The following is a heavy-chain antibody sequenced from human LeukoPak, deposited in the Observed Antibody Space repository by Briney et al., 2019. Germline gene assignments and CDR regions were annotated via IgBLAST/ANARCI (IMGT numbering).Heavy chain of an antibody. J-gene: IGHJ5*02. CDR3: ARVTANHFSWLDP. Sequence: ASVKVSCKASGYTLTEHYIHWVRQAPGQGLEWMGWLNPKTGGTKYAQTFQGRVTMTRDTSISTAYMELSRLTSDDTAVYSCARVTANHFSWLDPWGQGTLVTVSS. CDR2: LNPKTGGT. CDR1: GYTLTEHY. D-gene: IGHD2-21*02. V-gene: IGHV1-2*02.